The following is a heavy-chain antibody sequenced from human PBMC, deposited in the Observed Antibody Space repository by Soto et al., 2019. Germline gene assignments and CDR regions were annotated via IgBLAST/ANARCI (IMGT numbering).Heavy chain of an antibody. CDR1: GYTFTSYA. V-gene: IGHV1-3*01. J-gene: IGHJ2*01. D-gene: IGHD2-21*01. Sequence: QVQLVQSGAEVKKPGASVKVSCKASGYTFTSYAMHWVRQAPGQRLEWMGWINAGNGNTKYSQKFQGRVTITRDTSASTAPRELSSLRSEATAVYYCARVPGYSIGDLWGRGTLVTVSS. CDR2: INAGNGNT. CDR3: ARVPGYSIGDL.